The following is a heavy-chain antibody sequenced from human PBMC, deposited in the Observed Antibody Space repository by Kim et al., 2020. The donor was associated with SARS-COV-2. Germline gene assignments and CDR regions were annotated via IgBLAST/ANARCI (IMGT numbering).Heavy chain of an antibody. CDR2: ISSSSSYI. CDR3: AREGGYCSSTSYYFYFDY. CDR1: GFTFSSYS. D-gene: IGHD2-2*01. Sequence: GGSLRLSCAASGFTFSSYSMNWVRQAPGKGLEWVSSISSSSSYIYYADSVKGRFTISRDNAKNSLYLQMNSLRAEDMAVYYCAREGGYCSSTSYYFYFDYWGQGTLVTVSS. V-gene: IGHV3-21*01. J-gene: IGHJ4*02.